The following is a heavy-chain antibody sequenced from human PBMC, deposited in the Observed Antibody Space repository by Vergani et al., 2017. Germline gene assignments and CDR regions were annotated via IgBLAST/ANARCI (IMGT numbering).Heavy chain of an antibody. CDR3: ARDIIVVPATRGYYYYMDV. J-gene: IGHJ6*03. Sequence: EVQLVESGGGLVKPGGSLRLSCAASGFTFSSYSMNWVRQAPGKGLEWVSSISSSSSYIYYADSVKGRFTISRDNAKNSLYLQMNSLRAEDTAVYYCARDIIVVPATRGYYYYMDVWGKGTTVTVSS. V-gene: IGHV3-21*01. CDR2: ISSSSSYI. D-gene: IGHD2-2*01. CDR1: GFTFSSYS.